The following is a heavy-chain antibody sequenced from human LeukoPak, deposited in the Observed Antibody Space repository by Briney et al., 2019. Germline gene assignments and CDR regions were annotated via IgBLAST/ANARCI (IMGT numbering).Heavy chain of an antibody. V-gene: IGHV3-23*01. D-gene: IGHD2-2*01. CDR1: GFTFSSYG. Sequence: GGSLRLSCAASGFTFSSYGMHWVRQAPGKGLEWVSAISSSGASTYYAGSVKGRSTISRDDSKNTLYLQMNSLRAEDTAVYYCAKKATSLHYFDHWGQGTLVTVSS. CDR2: ISSSGAST. J-gene: IGHJ4*02. CDR3: AKKATSLHYFDH.